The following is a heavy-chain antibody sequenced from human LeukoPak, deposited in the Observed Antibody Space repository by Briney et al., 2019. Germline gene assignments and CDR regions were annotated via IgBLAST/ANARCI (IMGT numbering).Heavy chain of an antibody. Sequence: PSETLSLTCTVSGGSISRYHWSWIRQPAGKGLEWIGRIYTSGSTNYNPSLKSRVTMSVDTSKNQFSLNLSSVTAADTAVYYCARQPAPYSSGWYDGFDIWGQGTMVTVSA. V-gene: IGHV4-4*07. J-gene: IGHJ3*02. CDR2: IYTSGST. CDR3: ARQPAPYSSGWYDGFDI. CDR1: GGSISRYH. D-gene: IGHD6-19*01.